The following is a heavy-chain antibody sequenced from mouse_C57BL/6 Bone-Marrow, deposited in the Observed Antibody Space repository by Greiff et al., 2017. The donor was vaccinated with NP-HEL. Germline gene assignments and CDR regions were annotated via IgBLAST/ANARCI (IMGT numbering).Heavy chain of an antibody. CDR1: GYTFTSYW. V-gene: IGHV1-69*01. Sequence: QVQLQQPGAELVMPGASVKLSCKASGYTFTSYWMHWVKQRPGQGLEWIGEIDPSDSYTNYNQKFKGKSTLTVDNSSSTAYMQLSSLTSEDSAVYYCARKGSFYSNYAMDYWGQGTSVTVSS. D-gene: IGHD2-5*01. CDR3: ARKGSFYSNYAMDY. CDR2: IDPSDSYT. J-gene: IGHJ4*01.